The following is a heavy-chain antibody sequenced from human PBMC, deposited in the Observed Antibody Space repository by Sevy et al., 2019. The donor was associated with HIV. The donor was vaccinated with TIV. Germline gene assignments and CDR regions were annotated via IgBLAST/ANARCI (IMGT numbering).Heavy chain of an antibody. D-gene: IGHD6-19*01. V-gene: IGHV3-7*01. CDR3: ARDVYSSGWNFDY. CDR2: IKQDGSEK. Sequence: GGSLRLSCAASGFTFSSYWMSWVRQAPGKGLEWVANIKQDGSEKYYVDSVKGRFTISRDNAKNSLYLQRNSLRAEDTAVYYCARDVYSSGWNFDYWGQGTLVTVSS. CDR1: GFTFSSYW. J-gene: IGHJ4*02.